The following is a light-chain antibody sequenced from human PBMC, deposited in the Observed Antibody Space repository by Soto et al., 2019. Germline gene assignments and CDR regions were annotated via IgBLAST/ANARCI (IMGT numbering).Light chain of an antibody. CDR1: QGISSY. Sequence: DIQLTQSPSFLSASVGDRVTITCRASQGISSYLAWYQQKPGKAPKLLIYAASTLQSGVPSRFSGSGSGTEFPPTISSLQPEDFETYYCQHLNSYSFTSGPGTKVDIK. V-gene: IGKV1-9*01. CDR2: AAS. J-gene: IGKJ3*01. CDR3: QHLNSYSFT.